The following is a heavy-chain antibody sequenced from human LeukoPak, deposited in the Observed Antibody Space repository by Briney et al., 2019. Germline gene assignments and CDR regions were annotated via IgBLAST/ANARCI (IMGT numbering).Heavy chain of an antibody. J-gene: IGHJ3*02. D-gene: IGHD6-19*01. CDR1: GYTFTRYG. CDR3: ARDTPMAVAGRGGAFVI. Sequence: ASVKVSCKASGYTFTRYGISWVRQAPGQGLEWMGWISAYNGNTNYAQKLQGRVTMTTDTSTSTAYMELRSLRSDDTAVYFCARDTPMAVAGRGGAFVIRGQGTMVTISS. V-gene: IGHV1-18*01. CDR2: ISAYNGNT.